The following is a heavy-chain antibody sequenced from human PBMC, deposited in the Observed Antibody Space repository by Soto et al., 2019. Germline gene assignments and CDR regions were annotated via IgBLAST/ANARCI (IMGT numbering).Heavy chain of an antibody. V-gene: IGHV3-23*01. J-gene: IGHJ4*02. CDR2: ISGSGGST. Sequence: EVQLLESGGGLVQPGGSLRLSCAASGFTFSSYAMSWVRQAPGKGLEWVSAISGSGGSTYYADSVKGRFTISRDNSKNTLNLQMNSLRAEDTAVYYCAKAPRYDSWSPYYFDYWGQGTLVTVSS. CDR1: GFTFSSYA. CDR3: AKAPRYDSWSPYYFDY. D-gene: IGHD3-3*01.